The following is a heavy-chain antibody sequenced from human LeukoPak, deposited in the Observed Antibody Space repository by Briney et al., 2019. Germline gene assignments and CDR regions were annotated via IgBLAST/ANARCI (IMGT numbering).Heavy chain of an antibody. CDR1: GFTFDDYA. CDR2: ISWNSGSI. CDR3: ARAVAGTGIFDY. J-gene: IGHJ4*02. V-gene: IGHV3-9*01. D-gene: IGHD6-19*01. Sequence: GGSLRLPCAASGFTFDDYAMHWVRQAPGKGLEWVSGISWNSGSIGYADSVKGRFTISRDNAKNSLYLQMNSLRAEDTALYYCARAVAGTGIFDYWGQGTLVTVSS.